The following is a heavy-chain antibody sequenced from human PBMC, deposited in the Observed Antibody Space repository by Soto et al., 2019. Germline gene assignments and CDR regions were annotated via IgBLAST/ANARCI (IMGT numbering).Heavy chain of an antibody. CDR2: VSGGGGST. V-gene: IGHV3-23*01. CDR1: GFSFNIFA. Sequence: EVKLLESGGRLVQPGGYLRLSCAASGFSFNIFAMNWVRQAPGKGLEWVSGVSGGGGSTYYADSVKGRFTISRDNSKNPLYMQRNSLRAEDTAVYYCAKDPTSYDSSAQFDSWGEGTLVTVSS. J-gene: IGHJ4*02. D-gene: IGHD3-22*01. CDR3: AKDPTSYDSSAQFDS.